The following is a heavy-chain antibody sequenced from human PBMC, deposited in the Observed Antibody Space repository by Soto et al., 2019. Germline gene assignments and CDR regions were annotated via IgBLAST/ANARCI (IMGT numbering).Heavy chain of an antibody. CDR2: ISSSSSYI. D-gene: IGHD2-2*01. Sequence: GGSLRLSCAASGFTFSSYSMNWVRQAPGKGLEWVSSISSSSSYIYYADSVKGRFTISRDNAKNSLYLQMNSLRAEDTAVYYCARRGYCSSTSCSDAFDIWGQGTMVTVSS. CDR3: ARRGYCSSTSCSDAFDI. CDR1: GFTFSSYS. J-gene: IGHJ3*02. V-gene: IGHV3-21*01.